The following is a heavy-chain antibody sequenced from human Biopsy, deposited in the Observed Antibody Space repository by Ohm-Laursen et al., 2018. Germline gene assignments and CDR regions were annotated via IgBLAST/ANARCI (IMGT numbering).Heavy chain of an antibody. CDR2: IWCDGSNK. V-gene: IGHV3-33*06. CDR1: GFTFSSYA. D-gene: IGHD2-8*01. Sequence: SLRLSCAASGFTFSSYAMTWVRQAPGKGLEWVAAIWCDGSNKNYADSVKGRFTISRDNSKNTLYLQMNSLRGEDTAVYYCAKCMTGGSNYYFHHCGQGTLVTVSS. CDR3: AKCMTGGSNYYFHH. J-gene: IGHJ4*02.